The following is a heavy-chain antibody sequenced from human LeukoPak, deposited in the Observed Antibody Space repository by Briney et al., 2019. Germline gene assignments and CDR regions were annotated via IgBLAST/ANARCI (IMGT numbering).Heavy chain of an antibody. CDR3: ARVGDCGRASCYAIDY. CDR2: IYSGGST. CDR1: GFTVSSNY. V-gene: IGHV3-66*01. D-gene: IGHD2-2*01. J-gene: IGHJ4*02. Sequence: QPGGSLRLSCAASGFTVSSNYMSWVRQAPGKGLEWVSIIYSGGSTYYTDSVRGRFIISRDISKNTLYLRMNSLRAEDTAVYYCARVGDCGRASCYAIDYWGQGTLVTVSS.